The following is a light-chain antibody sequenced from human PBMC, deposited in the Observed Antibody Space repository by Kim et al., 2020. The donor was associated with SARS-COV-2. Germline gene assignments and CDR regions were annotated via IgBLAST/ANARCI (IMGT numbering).Light chain of an antibody. CDR3: ATWDDTLNGWV. Sequence: GQRVTVSCSGSSSNIGAHSVSWYLHLPGTAPKLLLHSHSERPSGVPDRFSGSRSGTSASLAISGLQSDDEADYYCATWDDTLNGWVFGGGTQLTVL. J-gene: IGLJ3*02. CDR2: SHS. CDR1: SSNIGAHS. V-gene: IGLV1-44*01.